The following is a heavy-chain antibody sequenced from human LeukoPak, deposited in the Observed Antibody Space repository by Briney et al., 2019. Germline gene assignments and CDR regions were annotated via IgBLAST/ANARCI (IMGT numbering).Heavy chain of an antibody. CDR2: ISSSNSTI. V-gene: IGHV3-48*01. J-gene: IGHJ4*02. Sequence: GGSLRLSCAASGFTFSSYNMNWVRQAPGKGLEWVSYISSSNSTIYYADSLKGRFTISRDNAKNSLYLQMNSLRAEDTAVYYCARRGASSGGLDYWGQGTLVTVSS. D-gene: IGHD6-19*01. CDR1: GFTFSSYN. CDR3: ARRGASSGGLDY.